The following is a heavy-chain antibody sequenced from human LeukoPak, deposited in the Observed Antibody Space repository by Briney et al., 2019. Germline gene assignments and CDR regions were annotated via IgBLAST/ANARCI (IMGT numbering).Heavy chain of an antibody. Sequence: SETLSLTCTVSGGSISSGGYYWSWIRQHPGKGLEWIGYIYYSGSTHYNPSLKSRVTISVDTSKNQFSLKLSSVTAADTAVYYCARGNDILTGIDYWGQGTLVTVSS. D-gene: IGHD3-9*01. CDR1: GGSISSGGYY. V-gene: IGHV4-31*03. CDR3: ARGNDILTGIDY. CDR2: IYYSGST. J-gene: IGHJ4*02.